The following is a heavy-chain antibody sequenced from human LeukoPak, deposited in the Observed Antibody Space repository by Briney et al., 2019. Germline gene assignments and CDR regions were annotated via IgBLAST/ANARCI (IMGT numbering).Heavy chain of an antibody. CDR1: GLTINNRG. D-gene: IGHD6-19*01. CDR2: ISHDGNVE. J-gene: IGHJ5*01. CDR3: AKDWGASGWYNWFDS. Sequence: GTSLRLSCEVSGLTINNRGMHWVRQAPGKGLEWVAMISHDGNVEYYLDSVKGRPTISRDNSKNTLYLQMNSLTTEDTAIYYCAKDWGASGWYNWFDSWGQGTQVTVSS. V-gene: IGHV3-30*18.